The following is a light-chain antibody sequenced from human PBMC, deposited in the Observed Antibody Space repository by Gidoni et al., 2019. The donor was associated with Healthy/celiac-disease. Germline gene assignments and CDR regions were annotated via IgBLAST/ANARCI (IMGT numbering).Light chain of an antibody. CDR1: QGISSY. Sequence: DIQLTQSPSVLSASVGDRVTITCWASQGISSYLAWYQQKPGKAPKLLIYAASTLQSGGPSRFSGSGSGTEFTLTISSLQPEDFATYYCQQLNSYPPFTFGPGTKVDIK. J-gene: IGKJ3*01. V-gene: IGKV1-9*01. CDR2: AAS. CDR3: QQLNSYPPFT.